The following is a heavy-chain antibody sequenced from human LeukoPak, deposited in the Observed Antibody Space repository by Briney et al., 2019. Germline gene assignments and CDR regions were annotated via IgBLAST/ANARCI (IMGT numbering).Heavy chain of an antibody. CDR1: GYTLTELS. V-gene: IGHV1-24*01. Sequence: ASVKVSCKVSGYTLTELSMHWVRQAPGRGLEWMGGFDPEDGETIYAQKFQGRVTMTEDTSTDTAYMELSSLRSEDTAVYYCATVEIDPGYWFDPWGQGTLVTVSS. D-gene: IGHD1-1*01. CDR2: FDPEDGET. J-gene: IGHJ5*02. CDR3: ATVEIDPGYWFDP.